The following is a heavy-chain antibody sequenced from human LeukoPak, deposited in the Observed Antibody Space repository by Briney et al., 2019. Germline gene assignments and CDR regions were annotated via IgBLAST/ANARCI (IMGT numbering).Heavy chain of an antibody. J-gene: IGHJ3*02. CDR1: GFTFSSYA. CDR2: ISGSSGST. CDR3: AKDRPTVTRLYDAFDI. D-gene: IGHD4-17*01. Sequence: PGGSLRLSCAASGFTFSSYAMSWVRQAPGKGLEWVSAISGSSGSTYYADSVKGRFTISRDNSKNTLYLQMNSLRAEDTAVYYCAKDRPTVTRLYDAFDIWGQGTMVTVSS. V-gene: IGHV3-23*01.